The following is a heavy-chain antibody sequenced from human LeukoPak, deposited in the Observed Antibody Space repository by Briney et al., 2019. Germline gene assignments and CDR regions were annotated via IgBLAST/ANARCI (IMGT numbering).Heavy chain of an antibody. CDR3: ARHPQAAAAFNPFDY. CDR1: GFTFSSYE. Sequence: GGSLRLSCAASGFTFSSYEMNWVRQAPGKGLEWVSYISSNGSTVYYADSVKGRFTISRDNAKNSLYLQMNSLRAEDTAVYYRARHPQAAAAFNPFDYWGQGTLVTASS. CDR2: ISSNGSTV. V-gene: IGHV3-48*03. D-gene: IGHD6-13*01. J-gene: IGHJ4*02.